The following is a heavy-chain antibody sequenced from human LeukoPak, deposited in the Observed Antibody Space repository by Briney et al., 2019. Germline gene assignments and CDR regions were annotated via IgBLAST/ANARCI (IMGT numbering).Heavy chain of an antibody. V-gene: IGHV4-39*01. CDR2: IYYSGST. CDR1: GGSISSSSYY. J-gene: IGHJ3*02. CDR3: ASGPIVVVISVDRAFDI. Sequence: SETLSLTCTVSGGSISSSSYYWGWLRQPPGKGLEWIGSIYYSGSTYYNPSLKSRVTISVDTSKNQFSLKLSSVTAADTAVYYCASGPIVVVISVDRAFDIWGQGTMVTVSS. D-gene: IGHD3-22*01.